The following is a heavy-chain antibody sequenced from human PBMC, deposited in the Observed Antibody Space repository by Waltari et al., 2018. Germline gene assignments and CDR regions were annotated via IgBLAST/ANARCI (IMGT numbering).Heavy chain of an antibody. V-gene: IGHV4-34*01. CDR2: INHSGST. CDR1: GGSFSGYY. J-gene: IGHJ3*02. D-gene: IGHD2-15*01. CDR3: ARSMVVAATYDAFDI. Sequence: QVQLQQWGAGLLKPSETLSLTCAVYGGSFSGYYWSWIRQPPGKGLEWIGEINHSGSTNYNPSLKSRVTISVDTSKNHVSLKLSSVTAADTAVYYCARSMVVAATYDAFDIWGQGTMVTVSS.